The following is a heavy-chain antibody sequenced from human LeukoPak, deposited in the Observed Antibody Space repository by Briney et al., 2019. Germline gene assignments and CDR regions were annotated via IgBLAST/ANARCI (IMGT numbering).Heavy chain of an antibody. CDR2: ISGSGGRT. V-gene: IGHV3-23*01. CDR3: AKGDFYGSGRDYYYYMDV. J-gene: IGHJ6*03. Sequence: GGSLRLSCAASGFTFSRYGMSWVRQAPGKGLEWVSAISGSGGRTYYADSVKGRFTISRDNSKNTLYLQMNSLRAEDTAVYNCAKGDFYGSGRDYYYYMDVWGKGTTVTISS. D-gene: IGHD3-10*01. CDR1: GFTFSRYG.